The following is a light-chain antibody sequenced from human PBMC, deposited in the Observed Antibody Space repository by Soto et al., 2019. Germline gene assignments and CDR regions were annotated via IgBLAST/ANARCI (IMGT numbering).Light chain of an antibody. CDR3: QQYNSYSPPT. CDR2: GVS. CDR1: QSISRW. V-gene: IGKV1-5*01. Sequence: DIQMTQSPFTLSASVGDRVTITCRASQSISRWLAWYQQKPGKAPSLLIYGVSSLQSGVPSRFSGSGSGTEYTLTISSLQPDDFATYYCQQYNSYSPPTFGQGTKMEIK. J-gene: IGKJ1*01.